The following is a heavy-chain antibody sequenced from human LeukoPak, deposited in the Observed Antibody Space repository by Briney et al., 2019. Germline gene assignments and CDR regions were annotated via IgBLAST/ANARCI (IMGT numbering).Heavy chain of an antibody. V-gene: IGHV1-46*01. CDR3: ARELGIAVAGIYYGMDV. CDR2: INPSGGST. CDR1: GYTFTSCY. J-gene: IGHJ6*02. D-gene: IGHD6-19*01. Sequence: ASVTVSFKASGYTFTSCYMHGVRQAPGQGLEWVGIINPSGGSTSYAQKFQGRVTMTRDTSTSTVYMELSSLRSEDTAVYYCARELGIAVAGIYYGMDVWGQGTTVTVSS.